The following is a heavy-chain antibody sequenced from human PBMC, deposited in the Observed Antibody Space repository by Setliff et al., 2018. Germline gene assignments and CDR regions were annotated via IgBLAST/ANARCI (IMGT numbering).Heavy chain of an antibody. D-gene: IGHD4-4*01. V-gene: IGHV4-4*07. J-gene: IGHJ1*01. CDR2: IYIGGSA. CDR1: GGSISSYY. Sequence: PSETLSLTCTVSGGSISSYYWSWIRQPAGKGLEWIGHIYIGGSANYNPSLKSRVTMSIDTSKKQFSLKLNSVTAADMAVYYCAREQWLDPPGYYYINYAWGYFQHWGQGTLVTVSS. CDR3: AREQWLDPPGYYYINYAWGYFQH.